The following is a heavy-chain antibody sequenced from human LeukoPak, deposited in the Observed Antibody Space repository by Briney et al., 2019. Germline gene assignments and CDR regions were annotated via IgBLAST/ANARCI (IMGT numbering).Heavy chain of an antibody. J-gene: IGHJ4*02. CDR2: ISSSGDYI. Sequence: GGSLRLSCAVSGFTFSRYSMNWVRQAPGKGLEWVSSISSSGDYIYYADSVKGRFTISRDNAKNSLYLEMNSLRAEDTAVYYCARVAHGDDGVDYWGQGTLVTVSS. CDR1: GFTFSRYS. V-gene: IGHV3-21*01. D-gene: IGHD4-17*01. CDR3: ARVAHGDDGVDY.